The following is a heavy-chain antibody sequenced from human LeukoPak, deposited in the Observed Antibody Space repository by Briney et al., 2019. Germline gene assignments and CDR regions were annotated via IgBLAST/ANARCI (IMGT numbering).Heavy chain of an antibody. CDR1: GYTFTIYY. J-gene: IGHJ6*02. CDR3: ARAWGERDTTTYGMDV. V-gene: IGHV1-46*01. Sequence: ASVKVSCKASGYTFTIYYMHWVRQAPGQGLEWMGIINPTGGSTSYAQKFLGRVTMTRDTSTSTVYMELSSLRSEDTAVYYCARAWGERDTTTYGMDVWGQGTTVTVSS. CDR2: INPTGGST. D-gene: IGHD5-24*01.